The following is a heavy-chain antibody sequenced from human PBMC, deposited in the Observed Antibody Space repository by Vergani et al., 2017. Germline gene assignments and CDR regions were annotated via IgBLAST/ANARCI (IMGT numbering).Heavy chain of an antibody. V-gene: IGHV3-30*18. Sequence: VQLVESGGGLVKPGGSLRLSCAASGFTFSSYGMHWVRQAPGKGLEWVAVISYDGSNKYYADSVKGRFTISRDNSKNTLYLQMNSLRAEDTALYYCAKDNYMDVWGKGTTVTVSS. CDR3: AKDNYMDV. J-gene: IGHJ6*03. CDR2: ISYDGSNK. CDR1: GFTFSSYG.